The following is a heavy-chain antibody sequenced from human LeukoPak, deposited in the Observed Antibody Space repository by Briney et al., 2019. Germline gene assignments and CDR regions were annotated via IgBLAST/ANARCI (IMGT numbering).Heavy chain of an antibody. V-gene: IGHV5-51*01. J-gene: IGHJ4*02. D-gene: IGHD5-24*01. Sequence: GESLKISCKGSGYYFASYWIGWVRQMPGTGLEWMGIIYPGDSDIRYSPSFQGQVTISADKSISTAYLQWSSLKASDTAMYYCACAVEMATSFDYWGQGTLVTVSS. CDR1: GYYFASYW. CDR3: ACAVEMATSFDY. CDR2: IYPGDSDI.